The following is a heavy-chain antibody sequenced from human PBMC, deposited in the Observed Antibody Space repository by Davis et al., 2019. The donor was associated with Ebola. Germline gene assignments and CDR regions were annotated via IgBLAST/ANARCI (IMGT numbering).Heavy chain of an antibody. D-gene: IGHD6-13*01. CDR1: GYTFTGYY. Sequence: ASVKVSCKASGYTFTGYYMHWVRQAPGQGLEWMGWINPNSGGTNYAQKFQGRVTMTRDTSISTAYMELSRLRSDDTAVYYCARVKAAATYGMDVWGQGTTVTVSS. CDR2: INPNSGGT. V-gene: IGHV1-2*02. J-gene: IGHJ6*02. CDR3: ARVKAAATYGMDV.